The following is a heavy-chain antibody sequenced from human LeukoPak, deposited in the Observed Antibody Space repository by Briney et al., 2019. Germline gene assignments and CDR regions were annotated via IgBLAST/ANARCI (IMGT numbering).Heavy chain of an antibody. D-gene: IGHD2-15*01. CDR2: IYYSGGT. Sequence: SQTLSLTCAISGDSVSSNNAAWSWIRQPPGKGLEWIGYIYYSGGTNYNPSLKSRVTISVDTSKNQFSLNLSSVTAADTAVYCCARDSGGFDYWGQGTLVTVSS. CDR1: GDSVSSNN. V-gene: IGHV4-59*02. J-gene: IGHJ4*02. CDR3: ARDSGGFDY.